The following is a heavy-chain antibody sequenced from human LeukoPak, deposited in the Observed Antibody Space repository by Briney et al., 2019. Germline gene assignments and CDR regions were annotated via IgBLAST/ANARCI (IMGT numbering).Heavy chain of an antibody. CDR2: ISYDGSNK. Sequence: GGSLRLSCAASGFTFSSYGMHWVRQAPGKGLEWVAVISYDGSNKYYADSVKGRFTISRDNSKNTLYLQVNSLRAEDTAVYYCAKDGADSSSYGMDVWGQGTTVTVSS. CDR3: AKDGADSSSYGMDV. CDR1: GFTFSSYG. J-gene: IGHJ6*02. V-gene: IGHV3-30*18. D-gene: IGHD6-13*01.